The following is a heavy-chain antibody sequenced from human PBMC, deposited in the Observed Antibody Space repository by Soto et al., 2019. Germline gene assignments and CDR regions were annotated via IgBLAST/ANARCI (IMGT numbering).Heavy chain of an antibody. V-gene: IGHV4-59*01. Sequence: PAETLSLTCSVSGVSISSYFWSWIRQAPGRGLEWIGYTDHRGSTNYSPSLKSRVPISLDTSENQFSLKVNSVTAADTAVYYCARIGGYHGPLDYWGQGTPVTVSS. J-gene: IGHJ4*02. CDR2: TDHRGST. CDR3: ARIGGYHGPLDY. D-gene: IGHD6-25*01. CDR1: GVSISSYF.